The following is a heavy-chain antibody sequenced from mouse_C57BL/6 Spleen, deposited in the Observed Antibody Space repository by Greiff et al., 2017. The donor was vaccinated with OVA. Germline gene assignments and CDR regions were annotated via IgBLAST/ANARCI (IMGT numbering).Heavy chain of an antibody. Sequence: QVQLQQPGAELVRPGSSVKLSCKASGYTFTSYWMDWVKQRPGQGLEWIGNIYPSDSETHYNQKFKDKATLTVDKSSSTAYMQLSSLTSEDSAVYYCARGKTLLDDGDYWGQGTTLTVSS. J-gene: IGHJ2*01. D-gene: IGHD2-12*01. CDR1: GYTFTSYW. CDR2: IYPSDSET. CDR3: ARGKTLLDDGDY. V-gene: IGHV1-61*01.